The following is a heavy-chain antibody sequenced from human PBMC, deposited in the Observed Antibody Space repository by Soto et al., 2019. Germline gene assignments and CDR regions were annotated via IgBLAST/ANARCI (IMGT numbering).Heavy chain of an antibody. CDR3: AKAGTFNYYYGMDV. Sequence: PXGSLRLSCAAAGFTFSSYAMSWVRQAPGKGLDWVSAISGSGGSTYYADSVKGRFTISRDNSKNTLYLQMNSLRAEDTAVYYCAKAGTFNYYYGMDVWGQGTTVTVSS. CDR1: GFTFSSYA. V-gene: IGHV3-23*01. J-gene: IGHJ6*02. D-gene: IGHD3-10*01. CDR2: ISGSGGST.